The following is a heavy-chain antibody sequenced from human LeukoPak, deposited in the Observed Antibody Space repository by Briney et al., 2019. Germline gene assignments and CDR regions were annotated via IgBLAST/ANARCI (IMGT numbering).Heavy chain of an antibody. CDR1: GYTFTSYG. J-gene: IGHJ4*02. V-gene: IGHV1-18*04. D-gene: IGHD3-22*01. Sequence: ASVRVSCNGSGYTFTSYGISWVRQAPGQGLEWMGWISAYNGNTNYAQKLQGRVTMTTDTSTSTAYMELRSLRSDDTAVYYCARVSLYYYDSSGYYYWGQGTLVTVSS. CDR3: ARVSLYYYDSSGYYY. CDR2: ISAYNGNT.